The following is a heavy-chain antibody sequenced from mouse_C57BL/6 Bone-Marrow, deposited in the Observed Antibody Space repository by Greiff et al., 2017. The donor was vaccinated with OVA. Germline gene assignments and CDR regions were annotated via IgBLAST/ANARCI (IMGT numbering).Heavy chain of an antibody. J-gene: IGHJ2*01. D-gene: IGHD4-1*01. CDR2: IHPNSGST. Sequence: QVQLQQPGAELVKPGASVKLSCKASGYTFTSYWMHWVKQRPGQGLEWIGMIHPNSGSTNYNEKFKSKATLTVDKSSSTAYMELRSLTSEDSAVYYCTRDGANWSFDYWGQGTTLTVSS. CDR1: GYTFTSYW. CDR3: TRDGANWSFDY. V-gene: IGHV1-64*01.